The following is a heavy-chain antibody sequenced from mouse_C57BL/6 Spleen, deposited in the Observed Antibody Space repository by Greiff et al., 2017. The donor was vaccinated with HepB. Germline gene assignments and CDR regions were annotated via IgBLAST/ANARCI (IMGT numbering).Heavy chain of an antibody. CDR1: GYTFTSYW. CDR2: IDPSDSYT. Sequence: VQLQQPGAELVKPGASVKLSCKASGYTFTSYWMQWVKQRPGQGLEWIGEIDPSDSYTNYNQKFKGKATLTVDTSSSTAYMQLSSLTSEDSAVYYCARMEAADFDYWGQGTTLTVSS. CDR3: ARMEAADFDY. V-gene: IGHV1-50*01. J-gene: IGHJ2*01.